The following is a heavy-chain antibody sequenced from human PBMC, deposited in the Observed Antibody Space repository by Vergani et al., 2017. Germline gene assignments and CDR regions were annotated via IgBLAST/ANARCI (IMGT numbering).Heavy chain of an antibody. CDR2: IYYSGST. Sequence: QVQLQESGPGLVKPSQILYLLCTVSGGPISSGVYYWSWIGQPPGKGLEWIGYIYYSGSTYYNPSLRSRVTISVDTYKNQFSLKLSSVTAADTAVYYCATTEERINWFDPWGQGTMVTVSS. CDR1: GGPISSGVYY. D-gene: IGHD7-27*01. J-gene: IGHJ5*02. CDR3: ATTEERINWFDP. V-gene: IGHV4-30-4*08.